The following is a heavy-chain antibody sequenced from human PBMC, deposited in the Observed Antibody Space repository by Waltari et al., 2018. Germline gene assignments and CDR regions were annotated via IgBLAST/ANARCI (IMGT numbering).Heavy chain of an antibody. Sequence: EVQLVESGGGLVQPGGSLRLSCAASGFTFSSYWMIWVRQAPGKGLEWVANIKQDGSEKYYVDSVKGRFTISRDNAKNSLYLQMNSLRAEDTAVYYCARVPRIAVAGTDYWGQGTLVTVSS. D-gene: IGHD6-19*01. V-gene: IGHV3-7*01. CDR1: GFTFSSYW. CDR2: IKQDGSEK. J-gene: IGHJ4*02. CDR3: ARVPRIAVAGTDY.